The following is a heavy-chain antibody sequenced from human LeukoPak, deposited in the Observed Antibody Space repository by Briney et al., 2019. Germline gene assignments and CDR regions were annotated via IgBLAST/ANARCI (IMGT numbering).Heavy chain of an antibody. V-gene: IGHV3-30*18. Sequence: GGSLRLSCAASGFTFSSYGMHWVRQAPGKGLEWVAVISYDGSNKYYADSVKGRFTISRDNSKNTLYLQMNSLRAEDAAVYYCAKSMVRGVIGYYFDYWGQGTLVTVSS. CDR1: GFTFSSYG. CDR3: AKSMVRGVIGYYFDY. CDR2: ISYDGSNK. J-gene: IGHJ4*02. D-gene: IGHD3-10*01.